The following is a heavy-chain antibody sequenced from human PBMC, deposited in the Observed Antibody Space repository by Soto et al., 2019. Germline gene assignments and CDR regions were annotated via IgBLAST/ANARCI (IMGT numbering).Heavy chain of an antibody. J-gene: IGHJ4*02. D-gene: IGHD1-26*01. CDR2: ISYDGSNK. CDR1: GFTFSSYG. CDR3: AKGAVVGALTFDY. Sequence: GGSLRLSCAASGFTFSSYGMHWVRQAPGKGLEWVAVISYDGSNKYYADSVKGRFTISRDNSKNTLYLQMNSLRAEDTAVYYCAKGAVVGALTFDYWGQGTLVTVSS. V-gene: IGHV3-30*18.